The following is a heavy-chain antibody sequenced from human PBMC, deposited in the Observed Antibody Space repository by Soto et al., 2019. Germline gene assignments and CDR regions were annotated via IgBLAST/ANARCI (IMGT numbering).Heavy chain of an antibody. CDR2: IHYRGST. CDR3: VRVRDSFGLDV. J-gene: IGHJ6*02. CDR1: GGSITGAYY. V-gene: IGHV4-31*03. D-gene: IGHD2-15*01. Sequence: SETLSLTCNVSGGSITGAYYWNWIRQHPGKGLEWIGSIHYRGSTYYNPSLKTRITISLDRSNNQFSLKLSSLTAADTAVYYCVRVRDSFGLDVWGQGTTVTVSS.